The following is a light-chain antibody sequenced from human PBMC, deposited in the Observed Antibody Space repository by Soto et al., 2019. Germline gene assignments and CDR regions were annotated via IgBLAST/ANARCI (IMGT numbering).Light chain of an antibody. CDR2: GAS. Sequence: DIQITQSPSSRAASVADRVSSTFRASQSVSGYLNWYQQSPGKAPKLLIYGASNLESGVPSRFSGSGSGTDFTLTIRGLQPEDSATYYCQGSYYIPPWKFGEGTKVDIK. J-gene: IGKJ1*01. CDR3: QGSYYIPPWK. V-gene: IGKV1-39*01. CDR1: QSVSGY.